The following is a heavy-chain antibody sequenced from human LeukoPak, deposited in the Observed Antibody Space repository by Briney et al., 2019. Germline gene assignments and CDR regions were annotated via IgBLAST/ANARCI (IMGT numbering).Heavy chain of an antibody. CDR2: IKQDGSEE. CDR1: GFTFSGYW. V-gene: IGHV3-7*01. D-gene: IGHD3-10*01. J-gene: IGHJ4*02. Sequence: GGSLRLSCAASGFTFSGYWMSWLRQAPGKGLEWVANIKQDGSEENYVGSVRGRFIISRDNAKNSLYLQMNSLRVEDTAVYYCARDGFASGSHDYWGQGTLVTVSS. CDR3: ARDGFASGSHDY.